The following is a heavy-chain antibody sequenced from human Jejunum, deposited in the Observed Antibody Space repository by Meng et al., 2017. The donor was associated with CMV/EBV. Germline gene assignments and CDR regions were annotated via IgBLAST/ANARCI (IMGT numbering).Heavy chain of an antibody. J-gene: IGHJ4*02. CDR2: ITGSSFYI. CDR1: GFMFSGYS. D-gene: IGHD2-21*02. V-gene: IGHV3-21*04. Sequence: ASSGFMFSGYSMNWVRQAPGKGLEWVSSITGSSFYIYYADSVKGRFTISRDNSQNSQYLQMNGLTPEDTALYYCARAVTSDYFDYWGQGTLVTVSS. CDR3: ARAVTSDYFDY.